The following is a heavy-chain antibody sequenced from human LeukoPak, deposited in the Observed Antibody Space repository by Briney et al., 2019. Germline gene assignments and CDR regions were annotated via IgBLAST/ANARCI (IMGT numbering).Heavy chain of an antibody. CDR3: ARDRARAAAGTRGFDP. CDR2: IDPNSGGT. Sequence: ASVKVSCKASGYTFTGYYIHWVRQAPGQGLEWMGWIDPNSGGTNYAQKFQGRVTMTRDTSISTAYMELSRLRSDDTAVYYCARDRARAAAGTRGFDPWGQGTLVTVSP. D-gene: IGHD6-13*01. CDR1: GYTFTGYY. J-gene: IGHJ5*02. V-gene: IGHV1-2*02.